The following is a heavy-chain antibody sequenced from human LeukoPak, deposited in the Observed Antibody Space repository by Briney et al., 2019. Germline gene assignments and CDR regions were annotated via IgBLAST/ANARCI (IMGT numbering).Heavy chain of an antibody. J-gene: IGHJ3*02. Sequence: PSETLSLTCTVSGGSISSGSYYWSWIRQPAGTGLEWIGRIYTSGSTNYNPSLKSRVTMSVDTSKNQFSLKLSSVTAADTAIYYCARTQREYYYDSSGAIDAFDIWGQGTMVTVSS. V-gene: IGHV4-61*02. CDR2: IYTSGST. CDR1: GGSISSGSYY. CDR3: ARTQREYYYDSSGAIDAFDI. D-gene: IGHD3-22*01.